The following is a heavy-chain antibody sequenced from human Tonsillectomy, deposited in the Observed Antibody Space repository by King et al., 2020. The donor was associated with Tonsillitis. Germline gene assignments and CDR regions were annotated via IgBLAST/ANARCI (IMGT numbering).Heavy chain of an antibody. Sequence: VQLVESGGGVVQPGRSLRLSCAASGFTFSTYSIHWVRQAPGKGLEWVAVISQGGNNKYYADSVRGRFTISRDNSKKTLYLQMNSLRAEDTAVYYCAREANSYDSSGLDYWGQGTLVTVSS. CDR1: GFTFSTYS. CDR2: ISQGGNNK. CDR3: AREANSYDSSGLDY. V-gene: IGHV3-30*04. D-gene: IGHD3-22*01. J-gene: IGHJ4*02.